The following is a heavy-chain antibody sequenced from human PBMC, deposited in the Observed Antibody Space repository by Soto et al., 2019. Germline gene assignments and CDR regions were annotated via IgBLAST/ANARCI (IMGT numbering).Heavy chain of an antibody. Sequence: QVQLQESGPGLVKPSETLSLTCTVSGGSISSYYWSWIRQPPGKGLEWIGYIYYSGSTNYNPSLKSRVTISVDTSKNHFTLKLRSVTAADTAVYYCARSYRRYCSGGSCYSYYYYYMDVWGKGTTVTVSS. CDR1: GGSISSYY. CDR2: IYYSGST. CDR3: ARSYRRYCSGGSCYSYYYYYMDV. D-gene: IGHD2-15*01. J-gene: IGHJ6*03. V-gene: IGHV4-59*01.